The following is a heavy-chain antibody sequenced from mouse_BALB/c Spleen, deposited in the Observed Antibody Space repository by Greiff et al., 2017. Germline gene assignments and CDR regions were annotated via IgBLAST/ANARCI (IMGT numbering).Heavy chain of an antibody. Sequence: EVQLVESGGGLVQPGGSMKLSCVASGFTFSSYWMSWVRQSPEKGLEWVAEIRLKSDNYATHFAESVKGKFTISRDDSKSRLYLQMNSLRAEDTGIYYCTANWDGALWFAYWGQGTLVTVSA. CDR2: IRLKSDNYAT. V-gene: IGHV6-3*01. D-gene: IGHD4-1*01. J-gene: IGHJ3*01. CDR3: TANWDGALWFAY. CDR1: GFTFSSYW.